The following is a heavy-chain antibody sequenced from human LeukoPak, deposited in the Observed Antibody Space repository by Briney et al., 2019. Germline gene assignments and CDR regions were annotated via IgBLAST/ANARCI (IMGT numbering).Heavy chain of an antibody. D-gene: IGHD6-13*01. CDR2: MNPNSGNT. CDR1: GYTFTSYD. CDR3: ARGLVAAAGENY. Sequence: GASVKVSCKASGYTFTSYDINWVRQATGQGLEWMGWMNPNSGNTGYAQKFQGRVTMTRNTSISTAYMELSSLRSEDTAVYYCARGLVAAAGENYWGQGTLVTVSS. V-gene: IGHV1-8*01. J-gene: IGHJ4*02.